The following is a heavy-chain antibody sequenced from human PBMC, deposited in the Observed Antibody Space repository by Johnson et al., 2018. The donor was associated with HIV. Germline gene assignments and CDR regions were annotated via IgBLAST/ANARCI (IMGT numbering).Heavy chain of an antibody. CDR2: IWYDGSNK. Sequence: QVQLVESGGGVVQPGGSLRLSCAASGFTFSSYGMHWVRQAPGKGLEWVAFIWYDGSNKYYADSVKGRFTISRDNSKNTLYVQMNSLRAEDTAVYYCARYSGSARAFDIWGQGTMVTVSS. CDR1: GFTFSSYG. J-gene: IGHJ3*02. D-gene: IGHD1-26*01. CDR3: ARYSGSARAFDI. V-gene: IGHV3-33*01.